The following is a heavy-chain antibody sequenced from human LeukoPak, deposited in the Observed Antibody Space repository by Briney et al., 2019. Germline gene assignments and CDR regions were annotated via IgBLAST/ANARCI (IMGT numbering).Heavy chain of an antibody. CDR3: ARLTITMIAFDAFDI. Sequence: SETLSLTCTVSGGSISSYYWSWIRQPPGKGLEWIGYIYYSGSTNYNPSLKSRVTISVDTSKNQFSLKLSSVTAADTAVYYCARLTITMIAFDAFDIWGQGTMVTVSS. J-gene: IGHJ3*02. CDR1: GGSISSYY. CDR2: IYYSGST. D-gene: IGHD3-22*01. V-gene: IGHV4-59*12.